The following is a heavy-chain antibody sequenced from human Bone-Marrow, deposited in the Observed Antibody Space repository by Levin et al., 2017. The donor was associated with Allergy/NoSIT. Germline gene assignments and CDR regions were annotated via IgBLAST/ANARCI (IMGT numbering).Heavy chain of an antibody. D-gene: IGHD1-20*01. CDR3: AKDGRITGTTKNYYGMDV. J-gene: IGHJ6*02. CDR2: ISYDGSNK. Sequence: SGGSLRLSCAASGFTFSSYGMHWVRQAPGKGLEWVAVISYDGSNKYYADSVKGRFTISRDNSKNTLYLQMNSLRAEDTAVYYCAKDGRITGTTKNYYGMDVWGQGTTVTVSS. CDR1: GFTFSSYG. V-gene: IGHV3-30*18.